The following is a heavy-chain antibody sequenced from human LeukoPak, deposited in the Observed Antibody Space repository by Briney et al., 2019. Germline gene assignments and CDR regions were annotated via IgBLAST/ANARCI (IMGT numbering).Heavy chain of an antibody. CDR1: GFTFSSYA. Sequence: GGSLRLSCAASGFTFSSYAMSWVRQAPGKGLEWVSAISGSGGGTYYADSVKGRFTISRDNSKNTLYLQMNSLRAEDTAVYYCAKDRHNYYDSSGDWFDPWGQGTLVTVSS. CDR2: ISGSGGGT. CDR3: AKDRHNYYDSSGDWFDP. V-gene: IGHV3-23*01. J-gene: IGHJ5*02. D-gene: IGHD3-22*01.